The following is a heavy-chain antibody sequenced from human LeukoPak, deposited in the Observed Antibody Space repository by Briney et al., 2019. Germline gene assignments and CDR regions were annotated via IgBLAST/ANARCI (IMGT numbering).Heavy chain of an antibody. J-gene: IGHJ4*02. CDR2: IYYSGST. Sequence: SETLSLTCTVSGVSINTSSYYWRWIRQPPGKGLECIGSIYYSGSTYYNPSLMSRVTISVDTSKNQFSLKLSSVTAADTAVYYCARIEYSSSCDYWGQGTLVTVSS. D-gene: IGHD6-6*01. CDR3: ARIEYSSSCDY. CDR1: GVSINTSSYY. V-gene: IGHV4-39*07.